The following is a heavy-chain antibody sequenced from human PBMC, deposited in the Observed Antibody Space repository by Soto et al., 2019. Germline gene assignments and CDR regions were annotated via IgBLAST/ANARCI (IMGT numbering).Heavy chain of an antibody. J-gene: IGHJ4*02. D-gene: IGHD1-26*01. Sequence: QIHLVQSGAEVKEPGASVKVSCKTSGYGFTSYAINWVRQAPGQGLEWMGWLTGYDGNTIYAQNFQGRVTVTTDRSTDTAYMELMSLRFDDTAIYSCATGVGAFPYGGQGTRVTVSS. V-gene: IGHV1-18*04. CDR3: ATGVGAFPY. CDR2: LTGYDGNT. CDR1: GYGFTSYA.